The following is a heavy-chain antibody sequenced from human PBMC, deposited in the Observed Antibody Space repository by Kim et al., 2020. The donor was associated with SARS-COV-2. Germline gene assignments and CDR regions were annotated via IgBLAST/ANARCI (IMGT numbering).Heavy chain of an antibody. CDR1: GFTFSNYA. Sequence: GGSLRLSCVASGFTFSNYAMSWVRQAPGKGLEWVSAISGSGIRTYFADSVKSRFTISRDNSKHTVYVQMNSLRADDTAVYYCVKGGLRGRFDSWGQGTLFTVSS. J-gene: IGHJ4*02. CDR2: ISGSGIRT. CDR3: VKGGLRGRFDS. V-gene: IGHV3-23*01. D-gene: IGHD5-12*01.